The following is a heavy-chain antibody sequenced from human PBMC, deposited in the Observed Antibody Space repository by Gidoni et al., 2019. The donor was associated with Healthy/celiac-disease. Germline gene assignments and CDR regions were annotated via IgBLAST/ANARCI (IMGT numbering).Heavy chain of an antibody. J-gene: IGHJ6*02. D-gene: IGHD6-13*01. CDR1: GGSFRGYY. Sequence: QVQLQQWGAGLLKPSETLSLTCAVYGGSFRGYYWSWIRQPPGKGLEWIGEINHSGSTNYNPSLKSRVTISVDTSKNQFSLKLSSVTAADTAVYYCARGLMRQQQLRVPSYYYGMDVWGQGTTVTVSS. CDR3: ARGLMRQQQLRVPSYYYGMDV. V-gene: IGHV4-34*01. CDR2: INHSGST.